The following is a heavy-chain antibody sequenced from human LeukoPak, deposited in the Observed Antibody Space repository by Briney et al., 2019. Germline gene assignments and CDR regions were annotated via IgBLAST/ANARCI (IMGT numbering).Heavy chain of an antibody. V-gene: IGHV1-18*01. CDR2: ISAYNGNT. D-gene: IGHD3/OR15-3a*01. Sequence: ASVKVSCKASGYTFTSYGISWVRQAPGQGLEWMGWISAYNGNTNYAQKLQGRVTMTRNTSISTAYMELSSLRSEDTAVYYCARLDLKPYYYYYGMDVWGQGTTVTVSS. CDR1: GYTFTSYG. J-gene: IGHJ6*02. CDR3: ARLDLKPYYYYYGMDV.